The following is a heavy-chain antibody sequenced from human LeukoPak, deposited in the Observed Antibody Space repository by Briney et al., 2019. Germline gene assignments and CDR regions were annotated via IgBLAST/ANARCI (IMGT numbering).Heavy chain of an antibody. Sequence: SETLSLTCTVSGGSFSSYYWSWIRQPPGKGLEWIGYIYYSGSTNYNPSLKSRVTISVDTSKNQFSLKLSSVTAADTAVYYCARDTGFLTMIDPRGAWFDPWGQGTLVTVSS. J-gene: IGHJ5*02. D-gene: IGHD3-22*01. CDR1: GGSFSSYY. CDR3: ARDTGFLTMIDPRGAWFDP. V-gene: IGHV4-59*01. CDR2: IYYSGST.